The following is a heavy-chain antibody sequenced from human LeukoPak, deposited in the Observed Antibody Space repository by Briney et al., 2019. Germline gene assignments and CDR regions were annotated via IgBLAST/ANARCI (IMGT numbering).Heavy chain of an antibody. CDR3: AKDGKNHFDS. CDR2: ITWDGGRT. J-gene: IGHJ4*02. D-gene: IGHD1-14*01. Sequence: QPGGSLRLSCAASGFTFDDYAMHWVRQAPGKGLEWVSLITWDGGRTYYADSVKGRFTISRDNSKNSLYLQMNSLRTEDTALYYCAKDGKNHFDSWGQGTLVTVSS. V-gene: IGHV3-43*01. CDR1: GFTFDDYA.